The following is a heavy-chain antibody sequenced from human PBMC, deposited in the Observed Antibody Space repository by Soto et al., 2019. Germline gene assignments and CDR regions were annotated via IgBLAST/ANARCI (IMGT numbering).Heavy chain of an antibody. D-gene: IGHD1-1*01. CDR3: ARGWVQSHYFES. Sequence: SETLSLTCTVSGGSISSGGYFWSWVRQPPGKGLEWIGYIYYSGNIYYNPSLRSRVTISVDTSKNQFSLKMSSVTAADTAVSSCARGWVQSHYFESWGQGTLVTVST. CDR1: GGSISSGGYF. J-gene: IGHJ4*02. V-gene: IGHV4-31*03. CDR2: IYYSGNI.